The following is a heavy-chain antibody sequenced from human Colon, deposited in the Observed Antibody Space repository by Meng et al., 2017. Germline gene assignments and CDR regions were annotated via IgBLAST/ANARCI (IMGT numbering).Heavy chain of an antibody. Sequence: QVQIQQGGAGLLKPSETLSLTCAVSGGSFSGFYWSWIRQPPGKGLEWIGEIDHFGISNYNSSLKGRLTMSVETSKKQISLTLTSVTAADTAVYYCATGLRHGDWFDPWGPGTLVTVSS. V-gene: IGHV4-34*02. CDR2: IDHFGIS. D-gene: IGHD4-17*01. CDR3: ATGLRHGDWFDP. CDR1: GGSFSGFY. J-gene: IGHJ5*02.